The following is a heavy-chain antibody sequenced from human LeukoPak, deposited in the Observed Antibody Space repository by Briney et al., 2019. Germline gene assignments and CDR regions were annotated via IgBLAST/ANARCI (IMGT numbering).Heavy chain of an antibody. D-gene: IGHD6-19*01. Sequence: PGGSLRLSCAASDFSFITYAMSWVRQAPGKGLEWVSTITGRGDATYYADSVKGRFTISRDNSKNTLSLQMNSLRAEDTAVYYCARSPQSGSGWYDYFXYWXXXTXVT. V-gene: IGHV3-23*01. CDR3: ARSPQSGSGWYDYFXY. J-gene: IGHJ4*02. CDR1: DFSFITYA. CDR2: ITGRGDAT.